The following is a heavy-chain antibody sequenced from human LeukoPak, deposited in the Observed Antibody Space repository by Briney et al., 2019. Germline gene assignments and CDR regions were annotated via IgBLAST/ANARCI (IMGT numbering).Heavy chain of an antibody. CDR2: INHSGST. Sequence: SETLSLTCAVYGGSFSGYYWSWIRQPPGKGLEWIGEINHSGSTNYNPSLKSRVTISVDTSKNQFSLKLSSVTAADTAVNYCAQSIAAAGANSGSYWGQGTLVTVSS. J-gene: IGHJ4*02. D-gene: IGHD6-13*01. CDR3: AQSIAAAGANSGSY. CDR1: GGSFSGYY. V-gene: IGHV4-34*01.